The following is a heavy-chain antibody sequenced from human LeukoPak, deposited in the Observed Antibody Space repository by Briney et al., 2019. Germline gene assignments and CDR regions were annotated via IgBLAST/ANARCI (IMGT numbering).Heavy chain of an antibody. CDR2: IYYSGST. D-gene: IGHD2-15*01. CDR3: ARVALVGVVVAATHDAFDI. CDR1: GGSVSSGSYY. V-gene: IGHV4-61*01. J-gene: IGHJ3*02. Sequence: SETLSLTCTVSGGSVSSGSYYWSWIRQPLGKGLEWIGYIYYSGSTNYNPSLKSRVIISGDTSKNQFSLKLSSVTAADTAVYYCARVALVGVVVAATHDAFDIWGQGTMVTVSS.